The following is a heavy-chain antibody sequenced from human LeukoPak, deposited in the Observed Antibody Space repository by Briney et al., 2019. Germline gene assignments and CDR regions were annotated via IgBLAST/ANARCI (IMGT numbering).Heavy chain of an antibody. D-gene: IGHD3-22*01. J-gene: IGHJ6*02. V-gene: IGHV5-51*01. CDR2: IYPGDSDT. Sequence: GESLKISCKGSGYTFTSFWIAWVRQMPGRGLEWMGIIYPGDSDTRYSPSFQGQVTISADKSISTAYLQWSSLKASDTAMYYCARWYYDTSGYSLIGMDVWGQGTTVTVSS. CDR1: GYTFTSFW. CDR3: ARWYYDTSGYSLIGMDV.